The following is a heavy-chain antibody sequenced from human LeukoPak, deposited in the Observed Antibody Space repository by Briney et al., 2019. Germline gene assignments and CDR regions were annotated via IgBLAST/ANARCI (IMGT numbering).Heavy chain of an antibody. J-gene: IGHJ5*02. D-gene: IGHD3-10*01. CDR2: IYYSGST. CDR3: ARAYLDRAPTNWFDP. V-gene: IGHV4-30-4*01. CDR1: GGSISSGDYY. Sequence: PSETLSLTCTVSGGSISSGDYYWSWIRQPPGKGLEWIGYIYYSGSTYYNPSLESRVTISVDTSKNQFSLKLSSVTAADTAVYYCARAYLDRAPTNWFDPWGQGTLVTVSS.